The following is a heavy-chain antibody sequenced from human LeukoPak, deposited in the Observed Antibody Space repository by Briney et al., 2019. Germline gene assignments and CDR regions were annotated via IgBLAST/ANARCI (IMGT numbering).Heavy chain of an antibody. Sequence: ASVKVSCTASGYTFTSYDINWVRQATGQGLEWMGWMNPNSGNTGYAQKFQGRVTMTRNTSISTAYMELSSLRSEDTAVYYCARGRLYYYGSGSYKVDPWGQGTLVTVSS. CDR1: GYTFTSYD. J-gene: IGHJ5*02. D-gene: IGHD3-10*01. V-gene: IGHV1-8*01. CDR3: ARGRLYYYGSGSYKVDP. CDR2: MNPNSGNT.